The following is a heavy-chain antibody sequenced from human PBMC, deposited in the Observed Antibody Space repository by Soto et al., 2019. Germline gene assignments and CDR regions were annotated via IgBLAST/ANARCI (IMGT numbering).Heavy chain of an antibody. CDR2: ISSSSSYI. D-gene: IGHD6-6*01. CDR1: GFTFSSYS. V-gene: IGHV3-21*01. Sequence: EVQLVESGGGLVKPGGSLRLSCAASGFTFSSYSMNWVRQAPGKGLEWVSSISSSSSYIYYADSVKGRFTISRDNAKNSLYLQMNSLRAEDTAVYYCARGFSSSSYFDYWGQGTLVTVSS. J-gene: IGHJ4*02. CDR3: ARGFSSSSYFDY.